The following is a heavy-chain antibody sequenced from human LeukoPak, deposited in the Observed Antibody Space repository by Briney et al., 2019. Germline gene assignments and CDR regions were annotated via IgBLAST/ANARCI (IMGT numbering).Heavy chain of an antibody. CDR3: ARAASGAFDI. D-gene: IGHD6-25*01. V-gene: IGHV4-34*01. J-gene: IGHJ3*02. Sequence: SETLSLTCAVYGGSFSGYYWSWIRQPPGKGLEWIGEINHSGSTNYNPSLKSRVTISVDTSKNQFSLKLSSVTAADTAVYYCARAASGAFDIWGQGTMVTVSS. CDR1: GGSFSGYY. CDR2: INHSGST.